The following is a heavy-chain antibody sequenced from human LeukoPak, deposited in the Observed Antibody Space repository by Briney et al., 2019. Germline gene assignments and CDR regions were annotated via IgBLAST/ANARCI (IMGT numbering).Heavy chain of an antibody. CDR3: ARDMLGGFFDY. D-gene: IGHD2-8*01. CDR1: GGTFSSYA. Sequence: ASVKVSCKASGGTFSSYAISWVRQALGQGLEWMGRIIPIFGTANYAQKFQGRVTITTDESTSTAYMELSSLRSEDTAVYYCARDMLGGFFDYWGQGTLVTVSS. J-gene: IGHJ4*02. CDR2: IIPIFGTA. V-gene: IGHV1-69*05.